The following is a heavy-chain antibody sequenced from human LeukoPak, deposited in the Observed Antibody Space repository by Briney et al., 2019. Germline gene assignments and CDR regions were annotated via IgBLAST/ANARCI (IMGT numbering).Heavy chain of an antibody. D-gene: IGHD3-9*01. Sequence: ASVKVSCKASGYTFTSYYMHWVRQAPGQGLEWMGIINPSGGSTSYAQKFQGRVTMTRDTSTSTVYMELSSLRSEDTAVYYCARVVRLGVLRYFDPPYYFDYWGQGTLVTVSS. J-gene: IGHJ4*02. CDR3: ARVVRLGVLRYFDPPYYFDY. CDR2: INPSGGST. V-gene: IGHV1-46*01. CDR1: GYTFTSYY.